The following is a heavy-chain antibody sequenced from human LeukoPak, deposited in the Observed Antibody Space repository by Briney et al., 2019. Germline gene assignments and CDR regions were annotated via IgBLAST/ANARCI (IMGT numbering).Heavy chain of an antibody. Sequence: GGSLRLSCAASGFTFSSYAMSRVRQAPGKGLEWVSAISGSGGSTYYADAVKGRFTISRDNSKNTLYLQMNSLRAEDTAVYYCAKQPLPYSSGWYGIDYWGQGTLVTVSS. V-gene: IGHV3-23*01. J-gene: IGHJ4*02. D-gene: IGHD6-19*01. CDR1: GFTFSSYA. CDR2: ISGSGGST. CDR3: AKQPLPYSSGWYGIDY.